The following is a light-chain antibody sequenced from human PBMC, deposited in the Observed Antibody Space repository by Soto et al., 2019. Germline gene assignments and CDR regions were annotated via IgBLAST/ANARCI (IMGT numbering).Light chain of an antibody. Sequence: QSVLTQPASVSGSPGQSITISCTGSSSDIGAFNYVAWYQQHPGKAPKLIIHGVTNRPSGVPSRFSGSKSDYTASLTISGLRAEDEADYYCSSYTTAFFYVFGTGTKVTVL. CDR2: GVT. CDR3: SSYTTAFFYV. CDR1: SSDIGAFNY. V-gene: IGLV2-14*01. J-gene: IGLJ1*01.